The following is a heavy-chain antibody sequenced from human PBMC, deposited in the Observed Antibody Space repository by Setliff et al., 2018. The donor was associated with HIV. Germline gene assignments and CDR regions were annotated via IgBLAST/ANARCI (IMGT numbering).Heavy chain of an antibody. V-gene: IGHV3-74*01. J-gene: IGHJ5*02. CDR1: GFTFSRYW. D-gene: IGHD6-6*01. CDR3: TMFSISSA. Sequence: PGGSLRLSCAASGFTFSRYWMHWVRQAPGQGLVWVSGINNDTTTTTYADSVKGRFSISRDNAKNTLYLQMNGQRGEDTAVYYCTMFSISSAWGQGTQVTVSS. CDR2: INNDTTTT.